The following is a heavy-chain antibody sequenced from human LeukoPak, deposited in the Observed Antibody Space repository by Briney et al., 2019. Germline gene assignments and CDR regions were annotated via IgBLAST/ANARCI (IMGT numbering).Heavy chain of an antibody. D-gene: IGHD2-2*01. CDR2: INHSGST. V-gene: IGHV4-34*01. J-gene: IGHJ5*02. CDR1: GGSYSGYY. CDR3: ARGGGYCSSTSCYVRHRNNWFDP. Sequence: SETLSLTCAVYGGSYSGYYWSWIRQPPGKGLEWIGEINHSGSTNYNPSLKSRVTISVDTSKNQFSLKLSSVTAADTAVYYCARGGGYCSSTSCYVRHRNNWFDPWGQGTLVTVSS.